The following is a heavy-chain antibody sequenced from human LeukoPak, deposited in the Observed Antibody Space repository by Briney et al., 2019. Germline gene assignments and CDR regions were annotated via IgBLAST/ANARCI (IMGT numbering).Heavy chain of an antibody. CDR1: GYTFSGTGWY. D-gene: IGHD3-10*01. CDR3: ARDGPAQMVEFDY. J-gene: IGHJ4*02. CDR2: TYPNNGAT. Sequence: ASVSLSCKASGYTFSGTGWYLYWLRQAPGKGLECMGWTYPNNGATAYAQKFQGRVAMTRDTSISTAYMELRRLRPDDTAVYYCARDGPAQMVEFDYWGQGTLVTVSS. V-gene: IGHV1-2*02.